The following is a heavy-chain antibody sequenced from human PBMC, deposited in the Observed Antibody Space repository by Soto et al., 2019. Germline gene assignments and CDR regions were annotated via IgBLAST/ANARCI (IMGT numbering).Heavy chain of an antibody. CDR1: GGTFSSYA. Sequence: QVQLVQSGAEVKKPGSSVKVSCKASGGTFSSYAISWVRQAPGQGLEWMGGIIPIFGTANYAQKFQGRVTITADESTSTAYMELSSLSSEDTAVYYCARCAQDLGDIVVVPAANTNYYYYYGMDVWGQGTTVTVSS. CDR3: ARCAQDLGDIVVVPAANTNYYYYYGMDV. CDR2: IIPIFGTA. J-gene: IGHJ6*02. V-gene: IGHV1-69*01. D-gene: IGHD2-2*01.